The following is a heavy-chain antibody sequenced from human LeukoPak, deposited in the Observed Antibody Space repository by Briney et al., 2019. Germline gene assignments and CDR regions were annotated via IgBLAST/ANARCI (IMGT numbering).Heavy chain of an antibody. CDR2: IWYDGSNK. Sequence: GRSLRLSCAASGFTFSSYGMHWVRQAPGKGLEWVAVIWYDGSNKYYADSVKGRFTISRDNSKNTLYLQMNSLRAEDTAVCYCARDRTVVTPGYYFDYWGQGTLVTVSS. CDR1: GFTFSSYG. CDR3: ARDRTVVTPGYYFDY. V-gene: IGHV3-33*01. J-gene: IGHJ4*02. D-gene: IGHD4-23*01.